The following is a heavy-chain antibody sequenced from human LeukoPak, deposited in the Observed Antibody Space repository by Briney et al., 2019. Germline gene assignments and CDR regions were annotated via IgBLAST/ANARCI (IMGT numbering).Heavy chain of an antibody. CDR2: IIPIFGTA. D-gene: IGHD3-22*01. V-gene: IGHV1-69*13. CDR3: ARFGDYYDSSGYYSLDY. CDR1: GSTFSSYA. Sequence: SVKVSCKASGSTFSSYAISWVRQAPGQGLEWMGGIIPIFGTANYAQKFQGRVTITADESTSTAYMELSSLRSEDTAVYYCARFGDYYDSSGYYSLDYWGQGTLVTVSS. J-gene: IGHJ4*02.